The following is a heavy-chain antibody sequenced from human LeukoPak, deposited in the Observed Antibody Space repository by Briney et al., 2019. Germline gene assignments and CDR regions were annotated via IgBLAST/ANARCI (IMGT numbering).Heavy chain of an antibody. CDR1: GFTFSSYA. J-gene: IGHJ4*02. CDR3: ASIVVTTIKGGFDY. V-gene: IGHV3-23*01. Sequence: GGSLRLSCAASGFTFSSYAMSWVRQAPGKGLEWVSTISGRGGTTYYADSVKGRLTISRDNSKNTLYLQMNSLRAEDTAVYYCASIVVTTIKGGFDYWGQGTLVTVSS. CDR2: ISGRGGTT. D-gene: IGHD5-12*01.